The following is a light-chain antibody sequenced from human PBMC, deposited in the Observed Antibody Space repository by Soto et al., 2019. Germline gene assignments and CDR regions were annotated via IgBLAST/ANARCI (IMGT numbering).Light chain of an antibody. CDR3: SSYAGSNNWV. Sequence: QSALTQPPSASGSPGQSVAISCTGTSSDVGGYSYVSWYQQHPGKAPTLIIYEVIKRPSGVPDRFSGSKSGNTASLTVSGLQADDEAHYYCSSYAGSNNWVFGGGTKLTVL. J-gene: IGLJ3*02. CDR2: EVI. CDR1: SSDVGGYSY. V-gene: IGLV2-8*01.